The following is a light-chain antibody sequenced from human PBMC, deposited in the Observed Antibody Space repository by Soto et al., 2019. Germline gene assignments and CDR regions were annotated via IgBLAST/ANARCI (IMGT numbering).Light chain of an antibody. Sequence: EIVVTQSPATLSLSPGERATLSCRASQSVSNFLAWYQQRPGQAPRLLIYDASKRATGIPARFSGSGSGTDFTLTISRLEPEDSAVYYCQLRSNWYTFGQGTKLEIK. V-gene: IGKV3-11*01. CDR2: DAS. CDR3: QLRSNWYT. J-gene: IGKJ2*01. CDR1: QSVSNF.